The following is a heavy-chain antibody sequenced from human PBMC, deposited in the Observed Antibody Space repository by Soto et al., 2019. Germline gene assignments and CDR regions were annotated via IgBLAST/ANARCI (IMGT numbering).Heavy chain of an antibody. J-gene: IGHJ3*02. CDR1: GYTFTNYY. CDR2: MHPSGGST. V-gene: IGHV1-46*01. CDR3: ATEKLVLGMVRGADAFDI. D-gene: IGHD3-10*01. Sequence: ASAKVSCKASGYTFTNYYLHWVRQVPGQGLEWLGVMHPSGGSTTSALKFQGRVTMTSDTSTDTASMELSSLRSEDTAVYYCATEKLVLGMVRGADAFDIWGQGTMLTVSS.